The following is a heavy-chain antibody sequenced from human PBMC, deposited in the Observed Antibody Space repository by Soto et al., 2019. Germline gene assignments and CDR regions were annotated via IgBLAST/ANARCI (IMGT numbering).Heavy chain of an antibody. CDR1: GDTISTGGYS. CDR2: IYHSGST. D-gene: IGHD3-10*01. J-gene: IGHJ4*02. Sequence: SETLSLTCGVSGDTISTGGYSWAWIRQPPGKGLEWIGYIYHSGSTYYNPSLKSRVTISVDRSKNQFSLKLSSVTAADTAVYYCARAPRGNYGYPSYFDYWGQGTLVTVSS. CDR3: ARAPRGNYGYPSYFDY. V-gene: IGHV4-30-2*01.